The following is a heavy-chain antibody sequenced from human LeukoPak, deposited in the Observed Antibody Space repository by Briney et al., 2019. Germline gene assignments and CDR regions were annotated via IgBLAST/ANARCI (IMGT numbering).Heavy chain of an antibody. J-gene: IGHJ4*02. D-gene: IGHD3-10*01. CDR1: GGSISSGGYY. CDR3: ARSGRGNSAGFDC. CDR2: IYYSGST. V-gene: IGHV4-31*03. Sequence: PSETLSLTCTVSGGSISSGGYYWSWIRQHPGKGLEWIGYIYYSGSTYYSPSLKSRVTISVDTSKNQFSLKLTSVTAADTAVYYCARSGRGNSAGFDCWGQGTLVTVSS.